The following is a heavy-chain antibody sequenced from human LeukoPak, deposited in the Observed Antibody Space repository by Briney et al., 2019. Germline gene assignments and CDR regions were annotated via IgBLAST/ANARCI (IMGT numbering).Heavy chain of an antibody. Sequence: GGSLRLSCAASGFSFSSYWMHWVRQAPGKGLVWVARISPGGSSALSADSVRGRFTISRDNADNTLYLQLNSLRAEDTAVYYCARVSFCPRCHFDYWGQGTLVTVSS. D-gene: IGHD2/OR15-2a*01. CDR3: ARVSFCPRCHFDY. CDR2: ISPGGSSA. J-gene: IGHJ4*02. CDR1: GFSFSSYW. V-gene: IGHV3-74*03.